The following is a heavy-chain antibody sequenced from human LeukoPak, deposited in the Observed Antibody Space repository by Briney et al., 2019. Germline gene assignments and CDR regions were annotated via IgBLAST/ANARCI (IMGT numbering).Heavy chain of an antibody. V-gene: IGHV3-53*01. Sequence: GGSLRLSCAASGFTVSSNYMNWVRQAPGKGLEWVSIIYSGGSTYYADSVKGQFTISRDNSKNTLYLQMNSLRAEDTAVYYCARQEVVEDTFDIWGQGTMVTVSS. J-gene: IGHJ3*02. CDR2: IYSGGST. CDR3: ARQEVVEDTFDI. CDR1: GFTVSSNY. D-gene: IGHD2-15*01.